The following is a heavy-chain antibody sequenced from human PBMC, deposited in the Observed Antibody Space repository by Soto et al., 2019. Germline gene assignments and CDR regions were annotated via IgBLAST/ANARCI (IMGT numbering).Heavy chain of an antibody. CDR2: IYHSGST. CDR3: SRIPKGGLAYCGGDCSY. CDR1: GGSISSGGYS. Sequence: SSETLSLTCAVSGGSISSGGYSWSWIRQPPGKGLEWIGYIYHSGSTYYNPSLKSRVTISVDRSKNQFSLKLSSVTAADTAVYYCSRIPKGGLAYCGGDCSYWGQGTLVTVSS. V-gene: IGHV4-30-2*01. D-gene: IGHD2-21*02. J-gene: IGHJ4*02.